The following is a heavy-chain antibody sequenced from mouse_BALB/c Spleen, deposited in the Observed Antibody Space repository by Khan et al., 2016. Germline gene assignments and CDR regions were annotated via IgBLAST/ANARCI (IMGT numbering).Heavy chain of an antibody. D-gene: IGHD2-10*02. CDR1: GYSITSDYA. CDR2: ISYSGST. V-gene: IGHV3-2*02. CDR3: ARLYGNYWYFDV. Sequence: EVELVESGPGLVKPSQSLSLTCTVTGYSITSDYAWNWIRQFPGNKLEWMGYISYSGSTSYNPSLKSRISITRDTSKNQFFLQLNSVTTEDTATYCCARLYGNYWYFDVWGAGTTVTVSS. J-gene: IGHJ1*01.